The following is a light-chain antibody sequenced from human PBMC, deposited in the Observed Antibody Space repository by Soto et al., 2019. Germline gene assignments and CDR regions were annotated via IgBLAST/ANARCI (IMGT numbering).Light chain of an antibody. Sequence: DIQMTQSPSSLFASVGDSVTITFRASQTSTTYLNWYRQKPGKAPKLLIYAASSLQSGVPSRFSGSGSGTDFTLTISSLQPEDVAAYYCQKYNSAPLTFGGGTKVDIK. V-gene: IGKV1-39*01. CDR2: AAS. CDR1: QTSTTY. J-gene: IGKJ4*01. CDR3: QKYNSAPLT.